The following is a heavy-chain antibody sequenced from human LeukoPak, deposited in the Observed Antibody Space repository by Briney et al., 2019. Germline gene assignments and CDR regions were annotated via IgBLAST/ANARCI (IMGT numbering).Heavy chain of an antibody. V-gene: IGHV5-51*01. J-gene: IGHJ6*03. Sequence: GESLKISCKGSGYSFTSYWIGWVRQMPGKGLEWMGIIYPGDSDTRYSPSFQGQVTISADKSISTAYLQWSSLKASDTDMYYCARRGMQLYCSSTSCYDPVGYMDVWGKGTTVTVSS. D-gene: IGHD2-2*01. CDR2: IYPGDSDT. CDR1: GYSFTSYW. CDR3: ARRGMQLYCSSTSCYDPVGYMDV.